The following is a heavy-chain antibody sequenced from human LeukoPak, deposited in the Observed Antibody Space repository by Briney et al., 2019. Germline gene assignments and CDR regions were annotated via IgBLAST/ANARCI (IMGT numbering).Heavy chain of an antibody. Sequence: ASVKVSCKASGYTFTDYYIHWVRQAPGQGLEWMGIINPSGGSTSYAQKFQGRVTMTRDTSTSTVYMELSSLRSEDTAVYYCAREFLWFGESDAFDIWGQGTMVTVSS. CDR2: INPSGGST. CDR3: AREFLWFGESDAFDI. V-gene: IGHV1-46*01. CDR1: GYTFTDYY. D-gene: IGHD3-10*01. J-gene: IGHJ3*02.